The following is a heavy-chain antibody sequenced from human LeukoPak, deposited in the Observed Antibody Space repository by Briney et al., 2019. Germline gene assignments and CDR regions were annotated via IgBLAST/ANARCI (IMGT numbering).Heavy chain of an antibody. CDR1: GYTFSNYG. J-gene: IGHJ5*02. CDR2: INVYNGNT. Sequence: GASVKVSCKASGYTFSNYGVTWVRQVPGQGLEWMGWINVYNGNTNYAQKLQGRVTMTTDTSTSTAYMELRSLRSDDTAVYYCARDNSVRDEAWWFNPWGQGTLVTVSS. CDR3: ARDNSVRDEAWWFNP. D-gene: IGHD5-24*01. V-gene: IGHV1-18*01.